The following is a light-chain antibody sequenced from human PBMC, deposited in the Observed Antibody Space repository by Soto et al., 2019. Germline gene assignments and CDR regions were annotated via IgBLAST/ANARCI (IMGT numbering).Light chain of an antibody. J-gene: IGKJ4*01. Sequence: EIVLTQSPGTLSLSPGERATLSCRASQSVSNNYLAWYQQKPGQAPRLLIYDASNRATGIPARFSGSGSGAEFTLTISSLQSEDFASFYCQQYTSYPLTFGGGTKVDIK. CDR3: QQYTSYPLT. CDR2: DAS. V-gene: IGKV3-15*01. CDR1: QSVSNN.